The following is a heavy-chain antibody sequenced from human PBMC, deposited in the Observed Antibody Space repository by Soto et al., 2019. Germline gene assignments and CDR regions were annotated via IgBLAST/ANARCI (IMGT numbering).Heavy chain of an antibody. V-gene: IGHV5-10-1*01. CDR2: IDPSDSWT. Sequence: PXESLKVSWKCSGYSFSNYWISLVRQMPGKGLEWMGRIDPSDSWTHYSPSFQGHVTISADKSISTVYLQWSSLKASDTAMYYCASMGGVGAVNWFGPCGQGTLVTVSS. D-gene: IGHD1-26*01. J-gene: IGHJ5*02. CDR3: ASMGGVGAVNWFGP. CDR1: GYSFSNYW.